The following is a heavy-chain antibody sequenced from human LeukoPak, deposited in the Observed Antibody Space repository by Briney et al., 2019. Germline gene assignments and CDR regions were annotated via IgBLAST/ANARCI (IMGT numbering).Heavy chain of an antibody. V-gene: IGHV3-21*01. CDR2: ISSSSSYI. Sequence: PGGSLRLSCAASGFTFSSYSMSWVRQAPGKGLEWVSSISSSSSYIYYADSVKGRFTISRDNAKNSLYLQMNSLRAEDTAVYYCASRPSPGIAAAGTIHYYYYGMDVWGQGTTVTVSS. CDR1: GFTFSSYS. D-gene: IGHD6-13*01. J-gene: IGHJ6*02. CDR3: ASRPSPGIAAAGTIHYYYYGMDV.